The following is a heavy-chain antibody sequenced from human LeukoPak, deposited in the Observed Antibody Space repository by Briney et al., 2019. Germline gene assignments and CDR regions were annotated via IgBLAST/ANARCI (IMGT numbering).Heavy chain of an antibody. CDR3: ARGIAAAGDY. J-gene: IGHJ4*02. CDR2: IYSGGST. Sequence: PGGSLRLSGAASGFTVSSNYMSWVRQAPGKGLEWGSVIYSGGSTYYADSVKGRFTISRDNSKNTLYLQMNSLRAEDTAVYYCARGIAAAGDYWGQGTLVTVSS. CDR1: GFTVSSNY. D-gene: IGHD6-13*01. V-gene: IGHV3-53*01.